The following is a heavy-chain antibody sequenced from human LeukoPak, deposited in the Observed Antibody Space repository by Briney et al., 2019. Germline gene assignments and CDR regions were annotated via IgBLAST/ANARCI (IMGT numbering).Heavy chain of an antibody. J-gene: IGHJ5*02. V-gene: IGHV4-59*01. CDR3: ARQIYGGNAGYWFDP. CDR1: GGSIRSYY. Sequence: SETLSLTCTVSGGSIRSYYWTWIRQPPGKGLEWIGYMYYTGSTKYNPSLKSRVSISVDTSKNQYSLKLTSVTAADTAVYYCARQIYGGNAGYWFDPWGQGTLVTVSS. CDR2: MYYTGST. D-gene: IGHD4-23*01.